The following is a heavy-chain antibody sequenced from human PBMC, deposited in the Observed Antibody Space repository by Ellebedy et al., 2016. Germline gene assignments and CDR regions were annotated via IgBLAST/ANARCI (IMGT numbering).Heavy chain of an antibody. CDR1: GFTFSTYW. CDR3: ARFSFDTTGFFFGGNDAFDI. Sequence: GGSLRLXXAASGFTFSTYWMHWVRQAPGKGLVWVSRINSDGTTTTYADSVKGRFTISRDNAKNSVYLQMNNLRAEDTAMYYCARFSFDTTGFFFGGNDAFDIWGQGTMVTVSP. CDR2: INSDGTTT. D-gene: IGHD3-22*01. V-gene: IGHV3-74*01. J-gene: IGHJ3*02.